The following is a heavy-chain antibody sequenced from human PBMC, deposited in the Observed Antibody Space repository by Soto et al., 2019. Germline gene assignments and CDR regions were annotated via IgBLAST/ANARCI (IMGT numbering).Heavy chain of an antibody. V-gene: IGHV6-1*01. CDR3: ARDRGTRYYDSSGYYVSYFDY. J-gene: IGHJ4*02. CDR2: TYYRSKWYN. CDR1: GDSVSSNSAA. D-gene: IGHD3-22*01. Sequence: SQTLSLTCAISGDSVSSNSAAWNWIRQSPSRGLEWLGRTYYRSKWYNDYAVSVKSRITINPDTSKNQFSLQLNSVTPEDTAVYYCARDRGTRYYDSSGYYVSYFDYWGQGTLVTVSS.